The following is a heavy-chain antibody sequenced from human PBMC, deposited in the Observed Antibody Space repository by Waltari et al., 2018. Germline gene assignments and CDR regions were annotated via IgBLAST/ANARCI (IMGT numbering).Heavy chain of an antibody. CDR2: FDPEDGET. V-gene: IGHV1-24*01. Sequence: QVQLVQSGAEVKTPGASVKVSCKVSGYTLTELSMHWVRPAPGKGLEWMGGFDPEDGETIYAQKFQGRVTMTEDTSTDTAYMELSSLRSEDTAVYYCATYFLVVGATSYFDLWGRGTLVTVSS. CDR1: GYTLTELS. CDR3: ATYFLVVGATSYFDL. D-gene: IGHD1-26*01. J-gene: IGHJ2*01.